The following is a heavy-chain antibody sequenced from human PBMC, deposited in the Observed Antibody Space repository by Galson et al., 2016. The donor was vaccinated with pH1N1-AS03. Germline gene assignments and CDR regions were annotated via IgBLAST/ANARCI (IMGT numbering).Heavy chain of an antibody. V-gene: IGHV3-48*03. Sequence: SLRLSCAASGFTFSTYEMNWVRQAPGKGLEWVSYIGSSGSTIFYADSVKGRFTISRDNAKNSLYLQMSTLRGDDTAVYYCASSSSNPDIAAAVFGGVDSWGQGTLVIVCS. CDR2: IGSSGSTI. D-gene: IGHD6-13*01. J-gene: IGHJ4*02. CDR1: GFTFSTYE. CDR3: ASSSSNPDIAAAVFGGVDS.